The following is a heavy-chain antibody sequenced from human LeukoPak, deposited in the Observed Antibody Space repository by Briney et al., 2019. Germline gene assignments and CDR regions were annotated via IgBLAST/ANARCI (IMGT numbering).Heavy chain of an antibody. Sequence: ASVKVSCTASGGTFSSYAISWVRQAPGQGLEWMGWINPKTGGTTYAQKFKGWVTMTRDTSINTVYMELSRLRSDDTAVYYCAREGLAVAGDPDDNYYGMDVWGQGTTVTVSS. CDR1: GGTFSSYA. J-gene: IGHJ6*02. CDR2: INPKTGGT. CDR3: AREGLAVAGDPDDNYYGMDV. D-gene: IGHD6-19*01. V-gene: IGHV1-2*04.